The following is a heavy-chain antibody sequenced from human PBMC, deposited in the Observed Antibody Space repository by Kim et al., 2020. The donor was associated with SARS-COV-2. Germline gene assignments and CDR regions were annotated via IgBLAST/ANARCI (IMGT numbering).Heavy chain of an antibody. V-gene: IGHV3-23*01. D-gene: IGHD1-26*01. CDR1: GFTFSNYA. CDR2: IRGSGGTT. CDR3: AKGFGDVGATSIFDS. Sequence: GGSLRLSCVASGFTFSNYAMSWVRQAPGQGLEWVSAIRGSGGTTDYADSVTGRFTISRDYSKTTLYLQMSSLKGEDTAVYYCAKGFGDVGATSIFDSWGQGTLVTVSS. J-gene: IGHJ4*02.